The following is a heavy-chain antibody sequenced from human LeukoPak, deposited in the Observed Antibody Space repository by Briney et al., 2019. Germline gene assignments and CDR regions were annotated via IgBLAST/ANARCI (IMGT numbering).Heavy chain of an antibody. D-gene: IGHD6-6*01. Sequence: SETLSLTCTVSGGSITSNSYYWGWIRQPPGKGLEWIGSITYSGSTYYNPSLKRRVTISIDTSKNQFSLKLSSVTAADTAVYYCARGFLEQLVSNWFDPWGQGTLVTVSS. J-gene: IGHJ5*02. CDR2: ITYSGST. CDR1: GGSITSNSYY. CDR3: ARGFLEQLVSNWFDP. V-gene: IGHV4-39*07.